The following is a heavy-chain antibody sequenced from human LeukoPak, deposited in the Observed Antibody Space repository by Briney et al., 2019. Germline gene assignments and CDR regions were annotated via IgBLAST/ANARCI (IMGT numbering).Heavy chain of an antibody. Sequence: GGSLRLSCAASGFTFSDYYMSWIRQAPGKGLEWVSYISSSGSTIYYADSVKGRFTISRDNSKNTLYLQMNSLRAEDTAVYYCARDFLLRGVPGEGDYWGQGTLVTVSS. V-gene: IGHV3-11*04. CDR2: ISSSGSTI. CDR1: GFTFSDYY. CDR3: ARDFLLRGVPGEGDY. D-gene: IGHD3-10*01. J-gene: IGHJ4*02.